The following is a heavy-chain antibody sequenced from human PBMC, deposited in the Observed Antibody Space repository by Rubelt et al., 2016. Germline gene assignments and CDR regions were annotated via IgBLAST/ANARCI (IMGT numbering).Heavy chain of an antibody. D-gene: IGHD2-15*01. J-gene: IGHJ6*02. V-gene: IGHV1-69*04. CDR2: IIPILGIA. Sequence: PGSSVKVSCKASGGTFSSYAISWVRQAPGQGLEWMGRIIPILGIANYAQKFQGRVTITADKSTSTAYMELSSLRSDDTAVYYCARDRQLLLDYYYGMDVWGQGTTVTVSS. CDR3: ARDRQLLLDYYYGMDV. CDR1: GGTFSSYA.